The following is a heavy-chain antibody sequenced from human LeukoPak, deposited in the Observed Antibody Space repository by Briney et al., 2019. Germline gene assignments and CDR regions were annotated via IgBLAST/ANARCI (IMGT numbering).Heavy chain of an antibody. J-gene: IGHJ3*02. CDR2: IKEDGSEK. Sequence: PGGSLRLSCAGSGFTFSSYWMSWVRQAPGKGLEWVANIKEDGSEKYYVDSVKGRFTISRDNAKNSMYLQLNSLRAEDTAVYYSAGRIFDIWGQGTMVTVSS. CDR3: AGRIFDI. D-gene: IGHD1-26*01. CDR1: GFTFSSYW. V-gene: IGHV3-7*01.